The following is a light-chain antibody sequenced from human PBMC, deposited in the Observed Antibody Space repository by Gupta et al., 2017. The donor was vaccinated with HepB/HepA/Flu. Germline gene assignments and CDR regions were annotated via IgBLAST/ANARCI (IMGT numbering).Light chain of an antibody. V-gene: IGLV1-47*01. CDR2: RNN. J-gene: IGLJ2*01. CDR1: SSNIGSNY. Sequence: QSVLTHPPSASGTPGQRVTISCSGSSSNIGSNYVYWYQQPPGTAPKLLIYRNNQRPSGVPDRFSGSKSGTSASLAISGLRSEDEADYYCAAWDDSLSGPCVVFGGGTKLTVL. CDR3: AAWDDSLSGPCVV.